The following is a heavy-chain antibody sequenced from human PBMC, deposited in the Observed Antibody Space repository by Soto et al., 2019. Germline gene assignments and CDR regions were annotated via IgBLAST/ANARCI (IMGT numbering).Heavy chain of an antibody. CDR3: ARGGHILTGYTPSLDY. V-gene: IGHV1-18*01. Sequence: GASVKVSCKASGYTFTSYGISWVRQAPGQGLERMGWISAYNGNTNYAQKLQGRVTMTTDTSTSTAYMELRSLRSDDTAVYYCARGGHILTGYTPSLDYWGQEPWSPSPQ. CDR1: GYTFTSYG. CDR2: ISAYNGNT. D-gene: IGHD3-9*01. J-gene: IGHJ4*01.